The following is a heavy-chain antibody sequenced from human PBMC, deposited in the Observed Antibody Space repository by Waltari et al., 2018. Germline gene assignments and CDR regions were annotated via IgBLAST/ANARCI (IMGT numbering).Heavy chain of an antibody. CDR3: ARRPGRWGSDWYFDL. J-gene: IGHJ2*01. Sequence: QVQLQESGPGLVKPSETLSLTCAVSGYSISSGSYWGCIRQPPGKGLEWIGSIYHSGSTYYNPSLKSRVTISVDTSKNQFSLKLSSVTAADTAVYYCARRPGRWGSDWYFDLWGRGTLVTVSS. CDR2: IYHSGST. V-gene: IGHV4-38-2*01. D-gene: IGHD2-8*02. CDR1: GYSISSGSY.